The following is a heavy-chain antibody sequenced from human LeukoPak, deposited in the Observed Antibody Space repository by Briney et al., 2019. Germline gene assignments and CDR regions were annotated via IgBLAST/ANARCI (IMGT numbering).Heavy chain of an antibody. CDR3: ARAKYYYGSGSYYYNWFDP. D-gene: IGHD3-10*01. V-gene: IGHV4-59*01. J-gene: IGHJ5*02. CDR2: IYYSGST. CDR1: GGSISSYY. Sequence: SETLSLTCTVSGGSISSYYWSRIRQPPGKGLEWIGYIYYSGSTNYNPSLKSRVTISVDTSKNQFSLKLSSVTAADTAVYYCARAKYYYGSGSYYYNWFDPWGQGTLVTVSS.